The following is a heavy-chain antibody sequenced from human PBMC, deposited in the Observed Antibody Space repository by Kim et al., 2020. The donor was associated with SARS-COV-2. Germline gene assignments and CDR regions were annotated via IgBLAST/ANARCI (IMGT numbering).Heavy chain of an antibody. CDR2: ISYDGSNK. D-gene: IGHD3-10*01. J-gene: IGHJ6*02. Sequence: GGSLRLSCAASGFTFSSYGMHWVRQAPGKGLEWVAVISYDGSNKYYADSVKGRFTISRDNSKNTLYLQMNSLRAEDTAVYYCAKDRSTMVRGVPQYYYGMDVWGQGTTVTVSS. V-gene: IGHV3-30*18. CDR3: AKDRSTMVRGVPQYYYGMDV. CDR1: GFTFSSYG.